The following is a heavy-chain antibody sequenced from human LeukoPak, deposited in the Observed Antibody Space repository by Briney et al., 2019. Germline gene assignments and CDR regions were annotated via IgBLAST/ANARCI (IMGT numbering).Heavy chain of an antibody. Sequence: GGSLRLSCVASGFTFTSSAMSWVRQAPGKGLEWVSAISGRSGTTYYADSVKGRFTISRDNSKNTLYLQMNSLRAGDTAVFYGAKVGRVYFPLDFWGQGTLVTVSS. CDR2: ISGRSGTT. V-gene: IGHV3-23*01. J-gene: IGHJ4*02. D-gene: IGHD2/OR15-2a*01. CDR1: GFTFTSSA. CDR3: AKVGRVYFPLDF.